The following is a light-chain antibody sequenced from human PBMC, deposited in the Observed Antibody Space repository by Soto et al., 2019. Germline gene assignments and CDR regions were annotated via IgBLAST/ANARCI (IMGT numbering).Light chain of an antibody. Sequence: EIVLTQSPANLSLSPGERATLSCGASQDVSNYLVWYQQKPGQAPRLLIYDASNRATGIPARFSGSGSGTDFTLTISSLEPEDFAVYYCQQRRSWPITFGQGTRLEIK. J-gene: IGKJ5*01. CDR2: DAS. CDR1: QDVSNY. V-gene: IGKV3-11*01. CDR3: QQRRSWPIT.